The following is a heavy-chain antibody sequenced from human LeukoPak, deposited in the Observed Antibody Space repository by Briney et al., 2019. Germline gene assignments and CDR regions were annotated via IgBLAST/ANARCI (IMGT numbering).Heavy chain of an antibody. J-gene: IGHJ5*02. Sequence: NAGGSLRLSCAASGFTFKRYNMNWVRQAPGKGLEWVSSISSGRSYISYGDSVKGRFTISRENAKNSLYLKMNSVRAEDRAVYYCARDFIGGPTNAFDPWGQGTLVTVSS. CDR1: GFTFKRYN. CDR3: ARDFIGGPTNAFDP. V-gene: IGHV3-21*01. D-gene: IGHD1-26*01. CDR2: ISSGRSYI.